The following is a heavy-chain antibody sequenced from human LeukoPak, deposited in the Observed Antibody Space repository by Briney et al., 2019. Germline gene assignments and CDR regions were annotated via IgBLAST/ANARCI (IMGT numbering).Heavy chain of an antibody. V-gene: IGHV1-2*02. CDR1: GYTLTGYY. Sequence: ASVKVSCKASGYTLTGYYIHWVRQAPGQGLEWMGWSNPNSGGTNYAQKLQGRVTMTRDTSINTGYMELSRLRSDDTAIYYCARQVRGVVYWGQGTLVTVSS. CDR3: ARQVRGVVY. J-gene: IGHJ4*02. CDR2: SNPNSGGT. D-gene: IGHD3-10*01.